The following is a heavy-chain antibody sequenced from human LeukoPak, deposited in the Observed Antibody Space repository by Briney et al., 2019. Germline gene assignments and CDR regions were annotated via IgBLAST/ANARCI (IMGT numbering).Heavy chain of an antibody. Sequence: GASVKVSCKASVYTFTSSGISWVRQAPGHGLEWMGWISAYNGNTNYAQKRQGRVTMTTDTSKSTAYMELRSLRSDDSAVYYCARDIITMVRGAGGYWGQGTLVIVSS. J-gene: IGHJ4*01. D-gene: IGHD3-10*01. CDR2: ISAYNGNT. CDR3: ARDIITMVRGAGGY. V-gene: IGHV1-18*04. CDR1: VYTFTSSG.